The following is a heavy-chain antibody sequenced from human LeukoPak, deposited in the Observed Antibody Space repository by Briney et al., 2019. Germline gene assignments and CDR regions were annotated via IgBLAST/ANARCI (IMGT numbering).Heavy chain of an antibody. CDR2: IYTSGST. D-gene: IGHD3-22*01. Sequence: PSETLSLTCTVSGGSISSYYWSWIRQPAGKGLEWIGRIYTSGSTNYNPSLKSRVTMSVDTSKNQFSLKLSSVTAADTAVYYCARALHYYGSSGYYYYFDYWGQGTLVTVSS. CDR3: ARALHYYGSSGYYYYFDY. V-gene: IGHV4-4*07. CDR1: GGSISSYY. J-gene: IGHJ4*02.